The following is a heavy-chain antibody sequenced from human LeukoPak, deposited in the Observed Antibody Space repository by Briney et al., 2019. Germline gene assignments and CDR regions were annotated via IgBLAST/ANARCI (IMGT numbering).Heavy chain of an antibody. CDR1: GYTFTGYY. CDR2: INPNSGGT. V-gene: IGHV1-2*02. Sequence: ASVKVSCKASGYTFTGYYMHWVRQAPGQGLEWMGWINPNSGGTNYAQKFQGRVAMTRDTSISTAYMELSRLGSDDTAVYYCARVGDSSGYYFAFDYWGQGTLVTVSS. D-gene: IGHD3-22*01. CDR3: ARVGDSSGYYFAFDY. J-gene: IGHJ4*02.